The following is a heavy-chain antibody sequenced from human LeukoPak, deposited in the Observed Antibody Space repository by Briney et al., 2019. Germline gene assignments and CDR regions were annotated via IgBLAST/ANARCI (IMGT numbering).Heavy chain of an antibody. J-gene: IGHJ4*02. CDR2: IYYSGST. V-gene: IGHV4-59*05. CDR3: ARQNADCGSTGCPIDY. CDR1: GGSISSYY. D-gene: IGHD2-2*01. Sequence: PSETLSLTCTVSGGSISSYYWSWIRQPPGKGLEWIGSIYYSGSTYYNPSLKSRVTISVDTSKNQFSLKLRSVTAADTAVYYCARQNADCGSTGCPIDYWGQGTLVTVSS.